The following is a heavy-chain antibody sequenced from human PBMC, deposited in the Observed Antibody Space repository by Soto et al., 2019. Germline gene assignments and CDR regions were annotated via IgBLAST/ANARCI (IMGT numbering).Heavy chain of an antibody. D-gene: IGHD3-22*01. J-gene: IGHJ3*01. CDR3: TKDTHSPSGYFEAFDV. CDR1: GRIFSSFP. CDR2: VISASGSV. V-gene: IGHV1-69*06. Sequence: QVQVVQSGAEVKKPGSSVKISCKASGRIFSSFPTSWVRQVPGQGLEWMGGVISASGSVTYAPKFQGRVTMTAVNSAGIGYMELTSLTSEDTAVYYCTKDTHSPSGYFEAFDVWGQGTKVTVSS.